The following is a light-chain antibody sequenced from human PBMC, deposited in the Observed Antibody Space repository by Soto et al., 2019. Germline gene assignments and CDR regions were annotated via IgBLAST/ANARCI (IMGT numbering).Light chain of an antibody. CDR2: AAS. CDR1: QGIGSY. CDR3: QQLGAYPIT. V-gene: IGKV1-9*01. Sequence: LLTQSPSSLSASVGDRVTITCRASQGIGSYLAWYQQEPGKAPKLLIYAASTLQTGVPSRFSGSGSGTDFTLTISSLQPADFATYYCQQLGAYPITFGQGTRLEIK. J-gene: IGKJ5*01.